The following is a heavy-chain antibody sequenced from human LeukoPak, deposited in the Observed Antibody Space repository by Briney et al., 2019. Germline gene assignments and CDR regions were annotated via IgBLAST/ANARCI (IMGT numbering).Heavy chain of an antibody. D-gene: IGHD6-13*01. CDR1: GDSVCSNSAA. CDR2: TYYRTNWYK. J-gene: IGHJ4*02. Sequence: SQTLSLTCAISGDSVCSNSAAWNWIRQSPSRVLEWLGRTYYRTNWYKDYAVSVKSRITINPDASKNQFSLQLNSVTPEDTAVYYCARGAGTVYSSSWYNPVLRDILDYWGQGTLVTVSS. V-gene: IGHV6-1*01. CDR3: ARGAGTVYSSSWYNPVLRDILDY.